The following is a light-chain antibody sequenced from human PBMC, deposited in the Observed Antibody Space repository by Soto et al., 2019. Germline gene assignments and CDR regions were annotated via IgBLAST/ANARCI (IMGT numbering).Light chain of an antibody. Sequence: EIVLTQSPATLSLSPGERATLSCRASQSVGTYLAWYQHNPDQAPRLLIYDASNRATGIPVRFSGSGSGTDFTLTISSPEPEDFAVYYCQQRYNWPNTFGQGTKLEIK. CDR2: DAS. CDR1: QSVGTY. V-gene: IGKV3-11*01. J-gene: IGKJ2*01. CDR3: QQRYNWPNT.